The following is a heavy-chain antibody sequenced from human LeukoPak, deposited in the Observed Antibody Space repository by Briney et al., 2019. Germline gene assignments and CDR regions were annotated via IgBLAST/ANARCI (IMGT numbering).Heavy chain of an antibody. D-gene: IGHD2-15*01. Sequence: GASVKVSCKASGDTFSSYALSWVRQAPGQGLEWMGRIIPILGIVNYAQKFQGRVTITADKSTSTAYMELSSLRSEDTAVYYCARDHCSGGSCLGGHWGQGTLVTVSS. CDR2: IIPILGIV. J-gene: IGHJ4*02. V-gene: IGHV1-69*04. CDR1: GDTFSSYA. CDR3: ARDHCSGGSCLGGH.